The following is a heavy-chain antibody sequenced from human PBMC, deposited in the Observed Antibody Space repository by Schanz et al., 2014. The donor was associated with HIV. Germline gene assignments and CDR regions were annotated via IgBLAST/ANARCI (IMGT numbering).Heavy chain of an antibody. D-gene: IGHD6-19*01. V-gene: IGHV3-11*04. CDR3: ARDREKQWLVRGPDY. CDR1: GFIFSNFH. J-gene: IGHJ4*02. CDR2: ISGSGSHT. Sequence: QMQLVESGGGLVKPGGSLRLSCAASGFIFSNFHMSWIRQTPGKGLEWVSYISGSGSHTYYADTVKGRFTISRDNAKNTXYXXXNSLRAEDTAVYYCARDREKQWLVRGPDYWGQGALVTVSS.